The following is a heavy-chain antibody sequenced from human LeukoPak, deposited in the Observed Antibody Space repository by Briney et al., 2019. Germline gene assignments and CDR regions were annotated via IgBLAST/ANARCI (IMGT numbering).Heavy chain of an antibody. J-gene: IGHJ4*02. D-gene: IGHD1-1*01. CDR3: ARAARLQLGLDY. CDR1: GGSISSYY. Sequence: SETLSLTCTVSGGSISSYYWSWIRQPPGKGLEWIGYIYYSGSTNYNPSLKSRVTISVDTSKNQFSLKLSSVTAADTAVYYCARAARLQLGLDYWGQGTLVTASS. V-gene: IGHV4-59*01. CDR2: IYYSGST.